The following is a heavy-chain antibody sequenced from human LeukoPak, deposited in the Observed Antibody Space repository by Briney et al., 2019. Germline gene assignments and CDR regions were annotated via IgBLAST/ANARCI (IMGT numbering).Heavy chain of an antibody. Sequence: PGGSLRLSCAASGFTFSSYWMHWVRQAPGKGLVWVSRINSDGSSTSYADSVKGRFTISRDNAKNTLYLQMNSLRAEDTAVYYCARETSELRFLEWTQGVHYYYYMDVWGKGTTVTVSS. CDR2: INSDGSST. J-gene: IGHJ6*03. CDR1: GFTFSSYW. D-gene: IGHD3-3*01. CDR3: ARETSELRFLEWTQGVHYYYYMDV. V-gene: IGHV3-74*01.